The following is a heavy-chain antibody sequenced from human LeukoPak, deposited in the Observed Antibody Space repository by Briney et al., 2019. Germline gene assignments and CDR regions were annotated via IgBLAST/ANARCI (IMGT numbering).Heavy chain of an antibody. CDR3: TRDGPNADYDFWSGSEYYFDY. D-gene: IGHD3-3*01. J-gene: IGHJ4*02. V-gene: IGHV3-49*04. CDR2: IRSKAYGGTT. CDR1: GFTFGDYA. Sequence: GGSLRLSCTASGFTFGDYAMSWVRQAPGKGLEWVGFIRSKAYGGTTEYAASVKGRFTISRDDSKSIAYLQMNSLKTEDTAVYYCTRDGPNADYDFWSGSEYYFDYWGQGTLVTVSS.